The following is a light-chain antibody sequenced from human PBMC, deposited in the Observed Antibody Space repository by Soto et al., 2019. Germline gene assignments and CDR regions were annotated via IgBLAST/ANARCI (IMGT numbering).Light chain of an antibody. CDR2: GAS. J-gene: IGKJ5*01. V-gene: IGKV3-20*01. CDR3: QHYGTSPGT. CDR1: QSVSSSY. Sequence: EIVWTQSPGTLSLSPGERATLSCRASQSVSSSYLAWYQQKPGQAPRLLIYGASSRATGIPDRFSGSGSGTDFTLTISRLEPEDFAVYYCQHYGTSPGTFGQGTRLEI.